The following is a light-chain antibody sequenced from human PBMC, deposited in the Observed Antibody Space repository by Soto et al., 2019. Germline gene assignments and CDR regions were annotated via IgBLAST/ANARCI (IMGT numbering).Light chain of an antibody. J-gene: IGLJ1*01. CDR1: KLGDKY. Sequence: SYELTQPPSVSVSPGQTASITCSGDKLGDKYACWYQQKPGQSPVLVIYQDSKRPSGVPDRFSGSKSGNTASLTVSGLQAEDEADYYCTSHAGSNNYVFGTGTKLTVL. CDR3: TSHAGSNNYV. CDR2: QDS. V-gene: IGLV3-1*01.